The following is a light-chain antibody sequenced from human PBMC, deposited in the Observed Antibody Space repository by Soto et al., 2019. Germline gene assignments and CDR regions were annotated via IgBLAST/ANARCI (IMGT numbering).Light chain of an antibody. V-gene: IGKV3-15*01. Sequence: EIVMTQSPATLSVSPGESATVSCRATKTVSDNLAWYQQKPGQSPRLLIYAASTRATGIPARFSGGGSGTEFTLTISNLQSEDFAIYYCQQYNNWPPGTFGQGTKVEVK. CDR2: AAS. CDR3: QQYNNWPPGT. J-gene: IGKJ1*01. CDR1: KTVSDN.